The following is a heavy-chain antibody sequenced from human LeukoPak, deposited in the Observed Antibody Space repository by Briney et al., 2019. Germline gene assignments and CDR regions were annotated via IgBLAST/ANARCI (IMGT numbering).Heavy chain of an antibody. D-gene: IGHD3-10*01. CDR1: GYTITSYD. J-gene: IGHJ4*02. CDR3: ARLALWFGVDY. V-gene: IGHV1-8*03. CDR2: MNPNSGNT. Sequence: ASVKVSCKASGYTITSYDINWVRQATGQGLEWMGWMNPNSGNTGYAQKFQGRVTITGNTSISTAYMELSSLRSEDTAVYYCARLALWFGVDYWGQGTLVTVSS.